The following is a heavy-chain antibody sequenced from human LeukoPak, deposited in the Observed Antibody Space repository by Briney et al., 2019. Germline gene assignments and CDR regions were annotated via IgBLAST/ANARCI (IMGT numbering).Heavy chain of an antibody. CDR3: ARVLMSGWALYFDY. J-gene: IGHJ4*02. V-gene: IGHV3-21*01. CDR2: ISSSSSYI. CDR1: GVTFSSYS. Sequence: GGSLRLSCAASGVTFSSYSMNWVRQAPGKGLEWVSSISSSSSYIYYADSVKGRFTISRDNAKNSLYLQMNSLRAEDTAVYYCARVLMSGWALYFDYWGQGTLVTVSS. D-gene: IGHD6-19*01.